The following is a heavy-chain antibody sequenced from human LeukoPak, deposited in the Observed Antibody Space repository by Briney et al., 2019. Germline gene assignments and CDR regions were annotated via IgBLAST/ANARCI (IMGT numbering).Heavy chain of an antibody. Sequence: SGTLSLTCAVSGDSVSGSFWWSWIRRPPGKGLEWIGEINHSGSTNYNPSLKSRVTISVDTAKNQFSLKLSSVTAADTAVYYCARGSSNNWFDPWGQGTLVTVSS. J-gene: IGHJ5*02. V-gene: IGHV4-4*02. CDR1: GDSVSGSFW. CDR3: ARGSSNNWFDP. D-gene: IGHD6-6*01. CDR2: INHSGST.